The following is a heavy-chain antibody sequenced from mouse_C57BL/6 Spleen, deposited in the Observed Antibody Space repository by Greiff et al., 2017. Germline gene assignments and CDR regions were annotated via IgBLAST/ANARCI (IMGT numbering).Heavy chain of an antibody. CDR2: IDPETGGT. D-gene: IGHD1-1*01. J-gene: IGHJ2*01. CDR1: GYTFTDYE. CDR3: TRAPYGSSYGPY. V-gene: IGHV1-15*01. Sequence: VQLQESGAELVRPGASVTLSCKASGYTFTDYEMHWVKQTPVHGLEWIGAIDPETGGTAYNQKFKGKAILTADKSSSTAYMELRSLTSEDSAVYYCTRAPYGSSYGPYWGQGTTLTVSS.